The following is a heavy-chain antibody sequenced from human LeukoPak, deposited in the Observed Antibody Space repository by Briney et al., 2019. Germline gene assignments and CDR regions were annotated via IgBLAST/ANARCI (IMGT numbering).Heavy chain of an antibody. D-gene: IGHD3-9*01. Sequence: ASVKVSCKASGGTFSSYAISWVRQAPGQGLEWMGGIIPIFGTANYAQKFQGRVTITADKSTSTAHMELSSLRSEDTAVYYCARDYRYDILTGTNWFDPWGQGTLVTVSS. CDR1: GGTFSSYA. CDR2: IIPIFGTA. CDR3: ARDYRYDILTGTNWFDP. J-gene: IGHJ5*02. V-gene: IGHV1-69*06.